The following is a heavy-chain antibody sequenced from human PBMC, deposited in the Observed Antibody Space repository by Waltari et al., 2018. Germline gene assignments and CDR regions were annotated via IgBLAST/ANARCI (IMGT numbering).Heavy chain of an antibody. D-gene: IGHD3-22*01. Sequence: QVQLQESGPGLVKPSETLSLTCTVSGGSISSYYWSWIRQPAGKGLVWIARIYSSGSTNYNPSLKSRVTMSVDTSKNQFSLKLSSVTAADTAVYYCARDLDSSGYSDLWGRGTLVTVSS. J-gene: IGHJ2*01. V-gene: IGHV4-4*07. CDR2: IYSSGST. CDR1: GGSISSYY. CDR3: ARDLDSSGYSDL.